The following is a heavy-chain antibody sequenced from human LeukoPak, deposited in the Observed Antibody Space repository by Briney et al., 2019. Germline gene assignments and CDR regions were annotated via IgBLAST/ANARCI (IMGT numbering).Heavy chain of an antibody. D-gene: IGHD3-22*01. CDR2: IKFDGIQE. J-gene: IGHJ4*02. V-gene: IGHV3-33*05. Sequence: GGSLRLSCAASGFTLSSYGMNWGRQAPGRGLERVCGIKFDGIQEFYADSVRGRFTVSKDTSKNTLHLQMNSLRAENTAVYYCASGSLRHYYDSSGYEYWGQESLVTASS. CDR1: GFTLSSYG. CDR3: ASGSLRHYYDSSGYEY.